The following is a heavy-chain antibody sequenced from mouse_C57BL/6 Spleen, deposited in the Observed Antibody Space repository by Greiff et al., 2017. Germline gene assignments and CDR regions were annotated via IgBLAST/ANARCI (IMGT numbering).Heavy chain of an antibody. CDR3: ARNGYYGSSYEAMDY. CDR1: GYTFTSYW. Sequence: VKLQQPGAELVKPGASVKMSCKASGYTFTSYWITWVKQRPGQGLEWIGDIYPGSGSTNYNEKFKSKATLTVDTSSSTAYMQLSSLTSEDSAVYYCARNGYYGSSYEAMDYWGQGTSVTVSS. CDR2: IYPGSGST. D-gene: IGHD1-1*01. V-gene: IGHV1-55*01. J-gene: IGHJ4*01.